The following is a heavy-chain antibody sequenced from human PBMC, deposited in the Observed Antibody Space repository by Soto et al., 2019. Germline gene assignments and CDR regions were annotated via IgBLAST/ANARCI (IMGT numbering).Heavy chain of an antibody. D-gene: IGHD3-22*01. V-gene: IGHV1-58*02. CDR2: IVVGSGTA. J-gene: IGHJ4*02. CDR3: AADRRVGASSGYFGC. Sequence: SVKVSCKASGFTFSSSAMQWLRQAPGQRLEWIGWIVVGSGTANYAQKFQDRVTITTDMSTSTAYMELSSLRSEDTAVYYCAADRRVGASSGYFGCWGQGTLVPVSS. CDR1: GFTFSSSA.